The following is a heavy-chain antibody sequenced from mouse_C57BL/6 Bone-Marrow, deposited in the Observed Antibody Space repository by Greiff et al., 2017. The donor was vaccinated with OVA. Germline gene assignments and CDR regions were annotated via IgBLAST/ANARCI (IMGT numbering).Heavy chain of an antibody. D-gene: IGHD2-1*01. J-gene: IGHJ3*01. Sequence: QVQLQQSGAELVRPGTSVKVSCKASGYAFTNYLIEWVKQRPGQGLEWIGVINPGSGGTNYNEKFKGKATLTADKSSSTAYMQLSSLTSEDSAVYFCARSYGNCSLAYWGQGTLVTVSA. CDR3: ARSYGNCSLAY. CDR1: GYAFTNYL. CDR2: INPGSGGT. V-gene: IGHV1-54*01.